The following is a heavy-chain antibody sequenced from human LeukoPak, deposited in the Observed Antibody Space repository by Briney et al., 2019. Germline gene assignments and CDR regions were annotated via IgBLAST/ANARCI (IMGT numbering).Heavy chain of an antibody. D-gene: IGHD3-3*01. CDR2: INPNSGGT. V-gene: IGHV1-2*02. CDR1: GYTFTGYY. J-gene: IGHJ4*02. Sequence: GASVKVSCKASGYTFTGYYMHWVRQAPGQGLEWRGWINPNSGGTNYAQKFQGRVTMTRDTSISTAYMELSRLRSDDTAVYYCARDIKGYYDFWSGYTTEPYYFDYWGQGTLVTVSS. CDR3: ARDIKGYYDFWSGYTTEPYYFDY.